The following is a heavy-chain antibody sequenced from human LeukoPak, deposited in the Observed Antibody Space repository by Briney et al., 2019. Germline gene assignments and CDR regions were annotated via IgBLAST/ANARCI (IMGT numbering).Heavy chain of an antibody. CDR1: GFTFSSYW. CDR2: IKQDKSEE. CDR3: VRGMDV. V-gene: IGHV3-7*04. Sequence: GGSLRLSCAVSGFTFSSYWMSWVRQAPGKGLEWVANIKQDKSEEYYVDSVRGRFTISRDNAKNSQYLQMNSLRVEDTAVYYCVRGMDVWGQGTTVTVSS. J-gene: IGHJ6*02.